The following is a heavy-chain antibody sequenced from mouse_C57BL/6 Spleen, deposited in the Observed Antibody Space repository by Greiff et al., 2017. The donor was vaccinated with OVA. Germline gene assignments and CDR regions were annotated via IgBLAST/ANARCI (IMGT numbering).Heavy chain of an antibody. Sequence: QVQLQQPGAELVMPGASVKLSCKASGYTFTSYWMHWVKQRPGQGLEWIGEIDPSDSYTNYNQKFKGKSTLTVDKSSSTAYMQLSSLTSEDSAVYYCAILNYYGSSSFDYWGQGTTLTVSS. V-gene: IGHV1-69*01. J-gene: IGHJ2*01. CDR2: IDPSDSYT. CDR3: AILNYYGSSSFDY. D-gene: IGHD1-1*01. CDR1: GYTFTSYW.